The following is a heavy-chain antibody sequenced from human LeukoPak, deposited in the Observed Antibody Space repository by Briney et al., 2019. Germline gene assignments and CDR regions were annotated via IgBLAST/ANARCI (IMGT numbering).Heavy chain of an antibody. CDR3: ARDYGGSSPFDY. D-gene: IGHD4-23*01. Sequence: GGSLRLSCAASGFTFSNYEMHWVRQAPGKGLERVSYISSSGSDVYYADSVKGRFTISRDNAKNSLYLHMNSLRAEDTAVYYCARDYGGSSPFDYWGQGTLVTVSS. CDR2: ISSSGSDV. V-gene: IGHV3-48*03. J-gene: IGHJ4*02. CDR1: GFTFSNYE.